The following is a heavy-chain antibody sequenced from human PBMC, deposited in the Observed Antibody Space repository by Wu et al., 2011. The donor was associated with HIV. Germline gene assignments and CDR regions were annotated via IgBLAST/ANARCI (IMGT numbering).Heavy chain of an antibody. CDR3: AREGAGGYYGSGSYSVY. CDR2: IIPMFGTA. V-gene: IGHV1-69*14. J-gene: IGHJ4*02. CDR1: GDTFSSYA. D-gene: IGHD3-10*01. Sequence: QVQLVQSGAEVTKPWSSVKVSCKASGDTFSSYAISWVRQAPGQGLEWMGGIIPMFGTAKYAQKFQGRVTITADKSTSTAYMELSSLRSEDTAVYYCAREGAGGYYGSGSYSVYWGQGTLVTVSS.